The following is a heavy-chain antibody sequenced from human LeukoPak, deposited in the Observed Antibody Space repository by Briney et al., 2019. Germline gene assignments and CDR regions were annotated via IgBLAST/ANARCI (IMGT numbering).Heavy chain of an antibody. CDR1: GGSFSGYY. J-gene: IGHJ4*02. D-gene: IGHD3-10*01. Sequence: AGTLSLTCAVYGGSFSGYYWSWVRQPPGKGLEWIGEINHSGRTNYNPCLRSGVTISVEKSKNQSSLKLSSVTAADTAVYYCARFGSRDYWGQATLVTVSS. CDR2: INHSGRT. CDR3: ARFGSRDY. V-gene: IGHV4-34*01.